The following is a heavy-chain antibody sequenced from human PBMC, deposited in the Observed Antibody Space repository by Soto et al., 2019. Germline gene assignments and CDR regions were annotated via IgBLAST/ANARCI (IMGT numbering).Heavy chain of an antibody. V-gene: IGHV4-31*03. CDR1: GDSISRIDYY. D-gene: IGHD3-22*01. J-gene: IGHJ3*02. Sequence: SETLSLTCSVSGDSISRIDYYWTWIRQHPEKGLEWIGNIYFSGNTYYSPSLASRLTISVDTSKNQFSLKLSSVTAADTAVYYCAREGGSYDSGGYLIRGAFDIWGQGTMVTVSS. CDR3: AREGGSYDSGGYLIRGAFDI. CDR2: IYFSGNT.